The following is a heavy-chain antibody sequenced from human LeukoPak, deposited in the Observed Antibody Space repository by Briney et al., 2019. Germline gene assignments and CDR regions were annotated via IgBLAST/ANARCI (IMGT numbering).Heavy chain of an antibody. CDR3: AREGGWFGDHTFDY. CDR1: GGSISSGDYY. Sequence: SETLSLTCTVSGGSISSGDYYWSWIRQPPGKGLEWIGYIYYSGSTYYNPSLKSRVTISVDTSKNQFSLKLSSVTAADTAVYYCAREGGWFGDHTFDYWGQGTLVTVSS. J-gene: IGHJ4*02. V-gene: IGHV4-30-4*01. CDR2: IYYSGST. D-gene: IGHD3-10*01.